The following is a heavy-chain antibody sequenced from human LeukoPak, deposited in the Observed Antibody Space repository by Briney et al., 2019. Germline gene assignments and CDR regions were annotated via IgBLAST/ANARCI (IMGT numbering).Heavy chain of an antibody. CDR2: INHSGST. CDR1: GGSFNGYY. CDR3: ARGSYGDFDMEYYFDY. D-gene: IGHD4-17*01. J-gene: IGHJ4*02. Sequence: SETLSLTCAVYGGSFNGYYWSRIRQPPGKGLECIGEINHSGSTNYNPSLKSRVTISVDTSKNQFSLKVSSVTAADTAVYYCARGSYGDFDMEYYFDYRGQGTLVTVSS. V-gene: IGHV4-34*01.